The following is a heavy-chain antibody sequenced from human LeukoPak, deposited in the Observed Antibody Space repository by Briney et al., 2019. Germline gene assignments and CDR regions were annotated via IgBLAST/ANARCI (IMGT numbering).Heavy chain of an antibody. D-gene: IGHD5-24*01. J-gene: IGHJ4*02. Sequence: SETLSLTCAVYGGSFSGYYWGCIRQPPEKGLEWVGEINHSGSTTYNPSLESRVTISVDTSKSQFSLKLSSVTAADTAVYYCARLDLEMATANWGQGTLVTVSS. V-gene: IGHV4-34*01. CDR3: ARLDLEMATAN. CDR2: INHSGST. CDR1: GGSFSGYY.